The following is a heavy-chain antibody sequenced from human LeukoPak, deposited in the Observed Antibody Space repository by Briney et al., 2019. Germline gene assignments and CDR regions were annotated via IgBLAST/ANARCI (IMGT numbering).Heavy chain of an antibody. CDR3: ARVGSWLYYYDSSGYFDY. CDR2: INHSGST. V-gene: IGHV4-34*01. D-gene: IGHD3-22*01. Sequence: PGGSLRLSCAASGFTFSSYAMSWIRQPPGKGLEWIGEINHSGSTNYNPSLKSRVTISVDTSKNQFSLKLSSVTAADTAVYYCARVGSWLYYYDSSGYFDYWGQGTLVTVSS. J-gene: IGHJ4*02. CDR1: GFTFSSYA.